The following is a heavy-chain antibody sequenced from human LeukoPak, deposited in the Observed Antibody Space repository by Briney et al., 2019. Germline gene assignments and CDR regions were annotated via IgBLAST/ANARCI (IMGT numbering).Heavy chain of an antibody. CDR2: ISGSGGST. J-gene: IGHJ6*03. D-gene: IGHD1-20*01. Sequence: GGSLRLSCAASGFTFSSYAMSWVRQAPGKGLEWVSAISGSGGSTYYADSVKGRFTISRDNSKNTLYLQMGSLRGEDMAVYYCASAITGETTTYYYYMNVWGKGTTVTVSS. V-gene: IGHV3-23*01. CDR1: GFTFSSYA. CDR3: ASAITGETTTYYYYMNV.